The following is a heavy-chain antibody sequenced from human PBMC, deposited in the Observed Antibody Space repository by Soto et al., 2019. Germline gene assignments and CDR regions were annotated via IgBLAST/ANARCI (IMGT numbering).Heavy chain of an antibody. CDR3: AGSKVGIVEATLYDY. V-gene: IGHV4-4*02. D-gene: IGHD1-26*01. CDR1: GDSIGSSNW. Sequence: QVQLQESGPGLVKPSGTLSLTCAVSGDSIGSSNWWSWVRQPPGKGLEWIGEIYHSGATNYSPSLTRRVTISLDMSNNQFSLSLPSVTAADTAVYYCAGSKVGIVEATLYDYWGQGRLVTVSS. CDR2: IYHSGAT. J-gene: IGHJ4*02.